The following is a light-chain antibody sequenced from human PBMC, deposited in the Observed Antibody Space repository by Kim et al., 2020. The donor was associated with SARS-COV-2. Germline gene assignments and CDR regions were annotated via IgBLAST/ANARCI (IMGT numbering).Light chain of an antibody. V-gene: IGKV3-11*01. CDR2: DAS. CDR3: QQRYDWPWT. Sequence: LSPGESTTLSCRASQYIKNSLAWFQQRPGQPPRLLIYDASDRATGIPVRFSGSGSGTDFALTISSLGSEDFAVYYCQQRYDWPWTFGHGTKVDIK. J-gene: IGKJ1*01. CDR1: QYIKNS.